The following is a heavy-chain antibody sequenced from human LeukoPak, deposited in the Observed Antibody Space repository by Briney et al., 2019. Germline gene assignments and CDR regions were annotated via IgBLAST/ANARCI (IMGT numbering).Heavy chain of an antibody. Sequence: SETLSLTCTVSGGSISSYYWSWIRQPPGKGLEWIGYIYYSGSTNYNPSLKSRVTISVDTSKNQFSLKLSSVTAADTAVYYCARGAYDYVWGSYRSDAFDIWGQGTMVTVSS. CDR1: GGSISSYY. CDR3: ARGAYDYVWGSYRSDAFDI. V-gene: IGHV4-59*08. D-gene: IGHD3-16*02. J-gene: IGHJ3*02. CDR2: IYYSGST.